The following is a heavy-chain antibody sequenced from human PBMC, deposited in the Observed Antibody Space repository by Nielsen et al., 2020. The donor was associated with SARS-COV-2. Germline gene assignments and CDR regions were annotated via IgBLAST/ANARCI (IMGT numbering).Heavy chain of an antibody. CDR3: ARLSNAWFGGLDL. Sequence: SDTLSLTCTVSGDSIGSNNWNWIRQPPGKGLEWFGFSYTSGSTNYNPSLNSRVTMSVDTSKDDFSLNLSSVTAADTAVYYCARLSNAWFGGLDLWGQGILVTVSS. J-gene: IGHJ4*01. D-gene: IGHD3-10*01. CDR2: SYTSGST. V-gene: IGHV4-4*08. CDR1: GDSIGSNN.